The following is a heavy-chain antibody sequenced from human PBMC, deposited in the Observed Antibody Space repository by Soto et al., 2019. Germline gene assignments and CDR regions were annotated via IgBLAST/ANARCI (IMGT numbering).Heavy chain of an antibody. CDR2: ISSSSSYI. D-gene: IGHD3-10*01. Sequence: PGGSLRLSCAASGFTFSSYSMNWVRQAPGKGLEWVSSISSSSSYIYYADSVKGRFTISRDNAKNSLYLQMNSLRAEDTAVYYCARDLFHPRYYYGSGGFFDYWGQGTLVTVSS. CDR1: GFTFSSYS. CDR3: ARDLFHPRYYYGSGGFFDY. V-gene: IGHV3-21*01. J-gene: IGHJ4*02.